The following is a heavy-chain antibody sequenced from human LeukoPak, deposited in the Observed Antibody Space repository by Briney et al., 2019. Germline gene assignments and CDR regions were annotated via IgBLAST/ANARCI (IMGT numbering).Heavy chain of an antibody. CDR1: GYTFTSYG. D-gene: IGHD3-10*01. CDR2: ISAYNGNT. Sequence: GASVEVSCKASGYTFTSYGISWVRQAPGQGLEWMGWISAYNGNTNYEQKLEGRVTMPTTTSASTAYMDLRSLRSDDTAVYYSARAGYGSGSYYWSWFDPWGQGTLVTVSS. CDR3: ARAGYGSGSYYWSWFDP. J-gene: IGHJ5*02. V-gene: IGHV1-18*01.